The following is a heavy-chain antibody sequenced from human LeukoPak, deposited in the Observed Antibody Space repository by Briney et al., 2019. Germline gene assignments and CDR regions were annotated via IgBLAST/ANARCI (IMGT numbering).Heavy chain of an antibody. J-gene: IGHJ1*01. Sequence: ASVKVPCKASGYTFTSYGISWVRQAPGQGLEWMGWISAYNGNTNYAQKLQGRVTMTTDTSTSTAYMELRSLRSDDTAVYYCASGGYCSSTSCYTMGYFQHWGQGTLVTVSS. CDR3: ASGGYCSSTSCYTMGYFQH. V-gene: IGHV1-18*01. CDR1: GYTFTSYG. D-gene: IGHD2-2*02. CDR2: ISAYNGNT.